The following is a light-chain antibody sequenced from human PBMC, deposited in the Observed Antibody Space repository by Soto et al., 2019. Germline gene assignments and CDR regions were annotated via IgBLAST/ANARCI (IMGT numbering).Light chain of an antibody. J-gene: IGKJ3*01. CDR1: QSVSSSY. Sequence: IVLTQSPGTLALSPGERATLSCRASQSVSSSYLAWYQHKPGQAPRLLIYGASSSATGIPDRFSGSGSGTDFTLTISRLEPEDSAVYYCQQYGISPGNTFGPGTKVDIK. CDR3: QQYGISPGNT. CDR2: GAS. V-gene: IGKV3-20*01.